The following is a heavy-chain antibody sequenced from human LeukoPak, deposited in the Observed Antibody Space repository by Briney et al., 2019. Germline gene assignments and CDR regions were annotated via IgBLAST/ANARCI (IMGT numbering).Heavy chain of an antibody. CDR3: ARDGFNFFDY. CDR2: IGTTGNTI. Sequence: GGSLRLSCAASGFTFSSYEMNWVRQAPGKGLEWVSYIGTTGNTIYYADSVKGRLTISRDNAKNSLYLQMNSLRAEDTAVYYCARDGFNFFDYWGQGTLVTVSS. V-gene: IGHV3-48*03. CDR1: GFTFSSYE. D-gene: IGHD1-1*01. J-gene: IGHJ4*02.